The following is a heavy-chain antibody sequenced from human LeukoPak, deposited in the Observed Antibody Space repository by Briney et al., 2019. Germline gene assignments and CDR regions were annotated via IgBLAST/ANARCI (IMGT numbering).Heavy chain of an antibody. J-gene: IGHJ4*02. CDR1: GGSISSVIDY. D-gene: IGHD2-15*01. Sequence: SETLSLSCTVSGGSISSVIDYWGWIRQPPGKGLEWIGVVYYTGSNYNNPSLKRRVTLSVDTSKNQFAQKMSSVTAADTAVYYCARHERTSYCNGGSCELLDDWGQGTLVTVSS. V-gene: IGHV4-39*01. CDR2: VYYTGSN. CDR3: ARHERTSYCNGGSCELLDD.